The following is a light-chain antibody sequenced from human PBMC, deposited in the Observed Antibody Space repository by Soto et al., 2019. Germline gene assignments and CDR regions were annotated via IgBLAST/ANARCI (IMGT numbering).Light chain of an antibody. CDR3: CSYAGSYSLYV. CDR1: SSDVGGYND. Sequence: QSALTQPRSVSGSPGQSVTISCTGTSSDVGGYNDVSWYQQHPGTAPMLMINDVSQPPSGVADLFSGSTCGNAASLTSAGLSDEEDAYYCCCSYAGSYSLYVFGTGTKLTVL. J-gene: IGLJ1*01. V-gene: IGLV2-11*01. CDR2: DVS.